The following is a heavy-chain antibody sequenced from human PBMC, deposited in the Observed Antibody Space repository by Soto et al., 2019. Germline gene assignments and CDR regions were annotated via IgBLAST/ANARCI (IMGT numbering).Heavy chain of an antibody. CDR3: ARTRITEGYYFDY. D-gene: IGHD1-20*01. V-gene: IGHV4-30-4*01. J-gene: IGHJ4*02. CDR2: IYYSGTA. CDR1: GGSISSGEYF. Sequence: SETLSLTCTVSGGSISSGEYFWSWIRQPPGKGLEWIGYIYYSGTAYYNPSLKSRVTLLVDTSKNQFSLKLSSVTAADTAVFYCARTRITEGYYFDYWGQGTLVTVSS.